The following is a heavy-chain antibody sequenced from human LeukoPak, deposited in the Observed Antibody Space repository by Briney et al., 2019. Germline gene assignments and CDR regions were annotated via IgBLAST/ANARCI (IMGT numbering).Heavy chain of an antibody. CDR1: GYSFTNYW. V-gene: IGHV5-51*01. Sequence: GESLKISCEGSGYSFTNYWIGWVRQMPGKGLEWTGLIYPGDSGTKYSPSFQGQVTISADTSISTAYLQWSSLKASDAAMYYCATGRRSIGSYDVAYWGQGTLVTVSS. CDR2: IYPGDSGT. J-gene: IGHJ4*02. CDR3: ATGRRSIGSYDVAY. D-gene: IGHD1-26*01.